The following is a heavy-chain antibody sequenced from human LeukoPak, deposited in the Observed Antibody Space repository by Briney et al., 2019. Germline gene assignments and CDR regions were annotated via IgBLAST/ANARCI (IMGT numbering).Heavy chain of an antibody. Sequence: HSGGSLRLSCAASGFTFDDYAMHWVRQAPGKGLEWVSLISGDGGSTYYADSVKGRFTISRDNSKNSLYLQMNGLRTEDTALYYCAKGGSSWTHYYYYGMDVWGQGTTVTVSS. CDR1: GFTFDDYA. CDR3: AKGGSSWTHYYYYGMDV. J-gene: IGHJ6*02. V-gene: IGHV3-43*02. CDR2: ISGDGGST. D-gene: IGHD6-13*01.